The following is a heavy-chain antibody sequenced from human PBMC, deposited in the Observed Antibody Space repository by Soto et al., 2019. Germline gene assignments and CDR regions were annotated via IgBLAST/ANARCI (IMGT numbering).Heavy chain of an antibody. CDR2: INHSGST. CDR3: ARGSRMTTVTTSDKSYYYGMDV. Sequence: QVQLQQWGAGLLKPSETLSLTCAVYGGSFSDYYWSWIRQPPGKGLEWIGEINHSGSTNYNPSLKRRVTISVDTSKNQFSLTLSSVTAADTAVYYCARGSRMTTVTTSDKSYYYGMDVWGQGTTVTVSS. J-gene: IGHJ6*02. D-gene: IGHD4-17*01. V-gene: IGHV4-34*01. CDR1: GGSFSDYY.